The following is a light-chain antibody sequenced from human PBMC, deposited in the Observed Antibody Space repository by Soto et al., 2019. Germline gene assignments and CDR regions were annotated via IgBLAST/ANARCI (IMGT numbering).Light chain of an antibody. CDR2: STS. V-gene: IGKV1-39*01. J-gene: IGKJ5*01. CDR3: QQSFTTPYT. Sequence: DIQMTQSPSSLSASVGDRVTITCRASQTINKNLNWYQQKPGQAPRLLIYSTSDFQSGVPSRFSGSGSGTDFTLTISDLQPEDLETSFCQQSFTTPYTFGQGTRLEIK. CDR1: QTINKN.